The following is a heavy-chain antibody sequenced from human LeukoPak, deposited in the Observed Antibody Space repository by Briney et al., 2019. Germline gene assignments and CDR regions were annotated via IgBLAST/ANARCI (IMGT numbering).Heavy chain of an antibody. CDR2: IYYSGST. CDR3: ARDLGRGYCSGGSCYLAWFDP. J-gene: IGHJ5*02. D-gene: IGHD2-15*01. Sequence: SETLSLTCTVSGGSISSYYWSWIRQPPGKGLEWIGYIYYSGSTNYNPSLKSRVTISVDTSKNQFSLKLSSVTAADTAVYYCARDLGRGYCSGGSCYLAWFDPWGQGTLVTVSS. CDR1: GGSISSYY. V-gene: IGHV4-59*01.